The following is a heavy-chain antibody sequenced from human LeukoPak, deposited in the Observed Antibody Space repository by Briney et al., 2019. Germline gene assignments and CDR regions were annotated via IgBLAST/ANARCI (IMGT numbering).Heavy chain of an antibody. D-gene: IGHD4/OR15-4a*01. CDR1: GFTFSDYW. CDR2: ILNDGSAT. CDR3: AREADGARNWYLDL. Sequence: GGSLRLSCAASGFTFSDYWMHWVRQVPGKGLVWVARILNDGSATTYADFVKGRFTISRDNAKNTLYLQMNSLRVEDTAVYYCAREADGARNWYLDLWGRGTLVPVSS. J-gene: IGHJ2*01. V-gene: IGHV3-74*01.